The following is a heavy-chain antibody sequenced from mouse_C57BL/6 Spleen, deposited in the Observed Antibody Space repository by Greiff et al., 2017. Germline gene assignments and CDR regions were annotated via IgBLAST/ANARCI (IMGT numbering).Heavy chain of an antibody. D-gene: IGHD3-2*02. CDR1: GFSLTSYG. J-gene: IGHJ2*01. CDR3: AKLGGAQATYYFDY. Sequence: QVQLKESGPGLVAPSQCLSITCTVSGFSLTSYGVSWVRQPPGKGLEWLGVIWGDGSTNYHSALISRLSISKDNSKSQDFLKLNSRQTDDTATYYCAKLGGAQATYYFDYWGQGTTLTVSA. CDR2: IWGDGST. V-gene: IGHV2-3*01.